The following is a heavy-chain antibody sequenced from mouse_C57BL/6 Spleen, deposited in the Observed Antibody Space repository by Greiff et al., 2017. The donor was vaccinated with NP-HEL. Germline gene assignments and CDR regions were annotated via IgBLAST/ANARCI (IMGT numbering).Heavy chain of an antibody. CDR3: ARVREVYAMDY. Sequence: EVKLVESGGGLVKPGGSLKLSCAASGFTFSSYAMSWVRQTPEKRLEWVATISDGGSYTYYPDNVKGRVTISRDNAKNNLYLQMSHLKSEDTAMYYCARVREVYAMDYWGQGTSVTVSS. CDR2: ISDGGSYT. CDR1: GFTFSSYA. V-gene: IGHV5-4*03. J-gene: IGHJ4*01.